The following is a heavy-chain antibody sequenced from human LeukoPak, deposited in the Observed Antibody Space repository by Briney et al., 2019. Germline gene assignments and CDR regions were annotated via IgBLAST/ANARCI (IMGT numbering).Heavy chain of an antibody. CDR1: GGSISNYY. V-gene: IGHV4-59*08. D-gene: IGHD2-15*01. Sequence: SETLSLTCTVSGGSISNYYWSWIRQPPGKGLVWIGYIYYSGSTNYNPSLKSRLTISVDTPKNHFSLRLTSVIAADTAVYYCARHSETCSGGSCFLDYFDYWGQGTLVTVSS. CDR3: ARHSETCSGGSCFLDYFDY. J-gene: IGHJ4*02. CDR2: IYYSGST.